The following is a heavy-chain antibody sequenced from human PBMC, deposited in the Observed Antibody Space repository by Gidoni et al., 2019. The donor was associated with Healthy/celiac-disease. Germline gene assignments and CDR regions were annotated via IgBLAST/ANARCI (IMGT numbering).Heavy chain of an antibody. CDR3: ATEIGVGGYDQSNWFDP. J-gene: IGHJ5*02. V-gene: IGHV4-4*02. D-gene: IGHD5-12*01. CDR2: IYDRGST. CDR1: GGSISSTNW. Sequence: QVQLQESCPGLVKPSGTLSLTCAVSGGSISSTNWWSWVRQPQGKGLEGIGEIYDRGSTNYNPSLKSRVTISVDKSKNQFSLKLSSGTAAETAVYYCATEIGVGGYDQSNWFDPWGQGTLVTVSS.